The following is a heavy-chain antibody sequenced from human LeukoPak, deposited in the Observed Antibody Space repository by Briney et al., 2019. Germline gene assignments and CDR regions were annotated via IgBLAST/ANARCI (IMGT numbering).Heavy chain of an antibody. CDR2: IIPIFGTA. V-gene: IGHV1-69*06. J-gene: IGHJ4*02. Sequence: VASVKVSCKASGGTFSSYAISWVRQAPGQGLEWMGGIIPIFGTANYAQKFQGRVTITADKSTSTAYMELSSLRSEDTAVYYCATSELELENTYFDYWGQGTLVTVSS. D-gene: IGHD1-7*01. CDR3: ATSELELENTYFDY. CDR1: GGTFSSYA.